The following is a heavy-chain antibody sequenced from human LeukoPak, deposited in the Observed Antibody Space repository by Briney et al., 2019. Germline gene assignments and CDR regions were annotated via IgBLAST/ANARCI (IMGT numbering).Heavy chain of an antibody. J-gene: IGHJ6*03. CDR2: IYYSGST. Sequence: PSETLSLTCTVSGGSISSSCYYWGWIRQPPGKGLEWIGSIYYSGSTYYNPSLKSRVTISVDTSKNQFSLKLSSVTAADTAVYYCARDHYDILTGYPYYYYMDVWGKGTTVTVSS. CDR1: GGSISSSCYY. CDR3: ARDHYDILTGYPYYYYMDV. D-gene: IGHD3-9*01. V-gene: IGHV4-39*07.